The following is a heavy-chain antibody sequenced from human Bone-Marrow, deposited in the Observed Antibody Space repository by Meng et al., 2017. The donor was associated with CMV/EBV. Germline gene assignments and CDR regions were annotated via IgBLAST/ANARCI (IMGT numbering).Heavy chain of an antibody. D-gene: IGHD7-27*01. Sequence: SCKTSGYSCTDGYLHGIRQAPGQGREWMGWIRSGTGATHYARDFQGRVTITRDTSISTLYLELTSLTSDDTGIYYCARDGHWGPDYWGQGALVTVSS. V-gene: IGHV1-2*02. CDR3: ARDGHWGPDY. CDR1: GYSCTDGY. J-gene: IGHJ4*02. CDR2: IRSGTGAT.